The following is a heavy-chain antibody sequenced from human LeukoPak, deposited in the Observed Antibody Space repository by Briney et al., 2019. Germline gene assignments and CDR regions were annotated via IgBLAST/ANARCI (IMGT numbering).Heavy chain of an antibody. V-gene: IGHV4-34*01. D-gene: IGHD6-13*01. J-gene: IGHJ6*02. CDR2: INHSGST. CDR3: ARGRNRSSWQHYYYYGVDV. CDR1: GGSFSGYY. Sequence: SETLSLTCVVYGGSFSGYYWNWIRQPPGKGLEWIGEINHSGSTNYNPSLKSRVTISVDTSKNQFSLKLSSVTAADTAVYYCARGRNRSSWQHYYYYGVDVWGQGTTVTVSS.